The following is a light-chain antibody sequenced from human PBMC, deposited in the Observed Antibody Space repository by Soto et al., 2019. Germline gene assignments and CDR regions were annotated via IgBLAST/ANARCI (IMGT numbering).Light chain of an antibody. CDR2: AAS. V-gene: IGKV1-9*01. Sequence: DIHLTQSPSFLFASVGDIVTITCRASQDGGHFLAWYQQKQGKALKLLMYAASTLQSYVPARFRGSGSGTEYPQQIASQQHEEFVTYYCQKLEFYRSFTFGGGTKLGI. CDR3: QKLEFYRSFT. J-gene: IGKJ4*01. CDR1: QDGGHF.